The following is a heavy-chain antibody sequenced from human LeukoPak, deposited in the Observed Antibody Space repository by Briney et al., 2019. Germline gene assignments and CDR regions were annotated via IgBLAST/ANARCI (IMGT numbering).Heavy chain of an antibody. J-gene: IGHJ4*02. CDR1: GFTFSSFT. D-gene: IGHD3-22*01. CDR2: ITSSSSYI. Sequence: GGSLRLSCAASGFTFSSFTMNWVRQAPGKGLEWVSSITSSSSYIYYADSVKGRFTISRDNAKNSLYLQMNSLGAEDTAVYYCARDDGNYYDSSGFDYWGQGTLVTVSS. V-gene: IGHV3-21*01. CDR3: ARDDGNYYDSSGFDY.